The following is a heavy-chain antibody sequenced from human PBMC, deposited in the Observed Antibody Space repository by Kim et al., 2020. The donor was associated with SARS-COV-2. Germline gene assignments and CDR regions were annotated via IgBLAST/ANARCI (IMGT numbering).Heavy chain of an antibody. CDR2: INGDGTA. CDR1: GFSVTSTY. V-gene: IGHV3-66*01. D-gene: IGHD2-15*01. CDR3: ESDEGYPNGLGD. Sequence: GGSLRLSCTASGFSVTSTYMSWVRQAPGKGLEWVSVINGDGTAYYADSVKGRFIISRDNSKNTLHLQMNSLRVEDTAVYFFESDEGYPNGLGDWGYGTTV. J-gene: IGHJ6*02.